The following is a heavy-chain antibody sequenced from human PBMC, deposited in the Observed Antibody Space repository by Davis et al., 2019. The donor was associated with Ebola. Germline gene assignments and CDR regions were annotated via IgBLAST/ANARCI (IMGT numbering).Heavy chain of an antibody. CDR2: ISYDGSNK. CDR3: ARDRAQMMVYAIRYYYYGMDV. Sequence: GESLKISCAASGFTFSSYPMHWVRQAPGNGLEWVAVISYDGSNKYYADSVKGRFTISRDNSKNTQYLQMNSLRAEDTAVYYCARDRAQMMVYAIRYYYYGMDVWGQGTTVIVSS. V-gene: IGHV3-30-3*01. J-gene: IGHJ6*02. D-gene: IGHD2-8*01. CDR1: GFTFSSYP.